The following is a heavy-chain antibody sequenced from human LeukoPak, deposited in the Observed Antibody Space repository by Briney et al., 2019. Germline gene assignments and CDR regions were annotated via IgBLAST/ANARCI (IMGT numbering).Heavy chain of an antibody. Sequence: GGSLRLSCAASGFTFSSYSMNWVRQAPGKGLEWVSYISSSSSTIYYADSVKGRFTISRDNAKNSLYLQMNSLRAEDTAVYYCARDLITGTTPDDYWGQGTLVTVSS. CDR1: GFTFSSYS. CDR2: ISSSSSTI. J-gene: IGHJ4*02. CDR3: ARDLITGTTPDDY. D-gene: IGHD1-7*01. V-gene: IGHV3-48*01.